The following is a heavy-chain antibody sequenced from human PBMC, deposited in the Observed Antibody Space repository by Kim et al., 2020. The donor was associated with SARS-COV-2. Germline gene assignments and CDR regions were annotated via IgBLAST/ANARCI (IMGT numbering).Heavy chain of an antibody. V-gene: IGHV3-33*01. J-gene: IGHJ6*03. Sequence: YADSVKGRFTISRDNSKNTLYRQMNSLRAEDTAVYYCARDPTRRYYYMDVWGKGTTVTVSS. D-gene: IGHD4-4*01. CDR3: ARDPTRRYYYMDV.